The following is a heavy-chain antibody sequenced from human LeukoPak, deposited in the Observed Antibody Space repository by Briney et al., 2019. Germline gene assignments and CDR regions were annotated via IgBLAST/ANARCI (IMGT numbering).Heavy chain of an antibody. CDR3: ARDLDSLGITAAGSDY. D-gene: IGHD6-13*01. V-gene: IGHV7-4-1*02. CDR1: RYSLTRYA. CDR2: IDANTGNP. J-gene: IGHJ4*02. Sequence: GASVKVSCKASRYSLTRYAMNWVRQAPGQGLEWMGWIDANTGNPTYAQGFTGRFVFSLDTSFSTAYLQISSLKAEDTAVYYCARDLDSLGITAAGSDYWGQGTLVTVSS.